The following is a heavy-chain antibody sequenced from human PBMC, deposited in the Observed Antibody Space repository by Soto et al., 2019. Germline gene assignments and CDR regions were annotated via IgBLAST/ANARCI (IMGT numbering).Heavy chain of an antibody. J-gene: IGHJ4*02. CDR3: ARSNWNFPFDY. CDR2: IYYTGTT. CDR1: GGSISSFY. D-gene: IGHD1-7*01. V-gene: IGHV4-59*01. Sequence: SETLSLTCTVSGGSISSFYWNWIRQSPGKGLEWIGYIYYTGTTNYNPPLKSRVTMSLDTSKDQFSLNLTSVTAADTAVYYCARSNWNFPFDYWGQGTLVTVSS.